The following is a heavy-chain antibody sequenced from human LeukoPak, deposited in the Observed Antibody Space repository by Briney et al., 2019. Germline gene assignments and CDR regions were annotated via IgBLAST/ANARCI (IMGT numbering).Heavy chain of an antibody. D-gene: IGHD1-26*01. Sequence: GGSLRLSCAASGFTFSSYSMNWVRQAPGKGLEWVSSISSSSSYIYYADSVKGRFTISRDNAKNSLYLQMNSLRAEDTAVYYCARDGSRSYYFDYWGQGTLVTVSS. CDR2: ISSSSSYI. CDR3: ARDGSRSYYFDY. V-gene: IGHV3-21*01. CDR1: GFTFSSYS. J-gene: IGHJ4*02.